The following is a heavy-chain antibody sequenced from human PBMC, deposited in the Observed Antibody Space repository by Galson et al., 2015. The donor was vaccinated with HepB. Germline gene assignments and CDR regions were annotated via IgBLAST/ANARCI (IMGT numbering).Heavy chain of an antibody. CDR2: ISSSSSYI. CDR3: ARAHAAAAYYFDY. J-gene: IGHJ4*02. D-gene: IGHD2-2*01. Sequence: SLRLSCAASGFTFSSYSMNWVRQAPGKGLEWVSSISSSSSYIYYADSVKGRFTISRDNAKNSLYLQMNSLRAEDTAVYYCARAHAAAAYYFDYWGQGTLVTVSS. CDR1: GFTFSSYS. V-gene: IGHV3-21*01.